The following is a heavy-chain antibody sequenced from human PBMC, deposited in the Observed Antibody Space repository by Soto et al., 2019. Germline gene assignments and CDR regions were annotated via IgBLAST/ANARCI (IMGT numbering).Heavy chain of an antibody. D-gene: IGHD5-18*01. CDR2: IYSGGST. CDR3: ARDEQPPGETAMVNYYYYYGMDV. CDR1: GFTVSSNY. J-gene: IGHJ6*02. Sequence: PGGSLRLSCAASGFTVSSNYMSWVRQAPGKGLEWVSVIYSGGSTYYADSVKGRFTISRDNSKNTLYLQMNSLRAEDTAVYYCARDEQPPGETAMVNYYYYYGMDVWGQGTTVTVSS. V-gene: IGHV3-66*01.